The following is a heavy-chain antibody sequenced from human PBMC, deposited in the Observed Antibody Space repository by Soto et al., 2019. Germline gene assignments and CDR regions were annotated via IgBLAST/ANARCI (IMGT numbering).Heavy chain of an antibody. CDR3: VKEGRGDYYYGRDV. CDR2: ISGSGGST. CDR1: GFTFSSYA. Sequence: EVQLLESGGGLVQPGGSLRLSCAASGFTFSSYAMSWVRQAPGKGLEWVSAISGSGGSTYYADSVKGRFTISRDNSKNALYLQMNSLRAEDTAVYYCVKEGRGDYYYGRDVWGQGTTVTVSS. V-gene: IGHV3-23*01. J-gene: IGHJ6*02.